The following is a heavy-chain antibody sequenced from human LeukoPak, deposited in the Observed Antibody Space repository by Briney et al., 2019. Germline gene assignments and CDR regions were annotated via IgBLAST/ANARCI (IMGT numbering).Heavy chain of an antibody. CDR2: IYYSGIT. V-gene: IGHV4-39*01. CDR3: ARTFWGTYIDY. J-gene: IGHJ4*02. Sequence: SETLSLTCTVSGGSISSSGYYWGWIRQSPGEGLEWVGNIYYSGITYYNPSLKSRVTISVDTSKNQFSLKLSSVTAADTAVYYCARTFWGTYIDYWGQGSLVTVSS. D-gene: IGHD3-16*01. CDR1: GGSISSSGYY.